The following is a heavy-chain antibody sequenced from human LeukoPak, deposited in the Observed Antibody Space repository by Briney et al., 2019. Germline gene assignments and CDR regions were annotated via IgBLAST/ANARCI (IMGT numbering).Heavy chain of an antibody. CDR3: AREGVEGSYYYDAFDI. CDR1: GFTVSSNY. J-gene: IGHJ3*02. CDR2: ISSSSSYI. V-gene: IGHV3-21*01. Sequence: PGGSLRLSCAASGFTVSSNYMSWVRQAPGKGLEGVSSISSSSSYIYYADSVKGRFTISRDNAKNSLYLQMNSLRAEDTAVYYCAREGVEGSYYYDAFDIWGQGTMVTVSS. D-gene: IGHD1-26*01.